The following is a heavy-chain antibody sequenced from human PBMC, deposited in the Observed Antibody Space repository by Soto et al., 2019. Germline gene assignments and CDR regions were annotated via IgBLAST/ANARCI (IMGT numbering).Heavy chain of an antibody. V-gene: IGHV3-23*01. Sequence: GGSLRLSCAASGFTFSDYYMSWVRQAPGKGLEWVSAISGSGGSTYYADSVKGRFTISRDNSKNTLYLQMNSLRAEDTAVYYCAKVGVTMVRGVIPFFDYWGQGTLVTVSS. CDR3: AKVGVTMVRGVIPFFDY. CDR1: GFTFSDYY. D-gene: IGHD3-10*01. J-gene: IGHJ4*02. CDR2: ISGSGGST.